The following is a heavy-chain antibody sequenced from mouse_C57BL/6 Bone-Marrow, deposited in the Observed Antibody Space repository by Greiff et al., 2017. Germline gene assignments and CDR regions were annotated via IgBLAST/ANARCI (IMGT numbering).Heavy chain of an antibody. CDR1: GFNIKDDY. CDR3: TGGLLTGV. J-gene: IGHJ1*03. V-gene: IGHV14-4*01. D-gene: IGHD2-3*01. CDR2: IDPENGDT. Sequence: EVQLQQSGAELVRPGASVKLSCTASGFNIKDDYMHWVKQRPEQGLEWIGWIDPENGDTEYASKFQGKATITADTSSNTAYRPLSSLTSEDTAVYYCTGGLLTGVWGTGTTVTVSS.